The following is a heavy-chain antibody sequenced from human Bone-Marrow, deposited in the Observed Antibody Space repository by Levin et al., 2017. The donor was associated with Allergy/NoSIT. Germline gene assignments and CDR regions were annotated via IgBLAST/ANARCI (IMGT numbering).Heavy chain of an antibody. J-gene: IGHJ2*01. CDR2: IIPILGIA. CDR1: GGTFSSYP. V-gene: IGHV1-69*02. Sequence: SVKVSCKASGGTFSSYPISWVRQAPGQGLEWMGRIIPILGIANYAQKFQGRVTITADKSTSTAYMELSSLRSEDTAVYYCECHDSPPRDFDLWGRGTLVTVSS. CDR3: ECHDSPPRDFDL. D-gene: IGHD2-15*01.